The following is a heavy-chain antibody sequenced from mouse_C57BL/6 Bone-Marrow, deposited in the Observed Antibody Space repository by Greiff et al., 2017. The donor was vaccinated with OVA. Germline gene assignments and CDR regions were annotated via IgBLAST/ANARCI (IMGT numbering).Heavy chain of an antibody. D-gene: IGHD2-1*01. CDR3: AREVYYGNYVGYFDV. CDR1: GYSITSGYY. J-gene: IGHJ1*03. CDR2: ISYDGSN. Sequence: EVQLQQSGPGLVKPSQSLSLTCSVTGYSITSGYYWNWIRQFPGNKLEWMGYISYDGSNNYNPSLKNRISITRDTSKNQFFLKLNSVTTEDTATYYCAREVYYGNYVGYFDVWGTGTTVTVSS. V-gene: IGHV3-6*01.